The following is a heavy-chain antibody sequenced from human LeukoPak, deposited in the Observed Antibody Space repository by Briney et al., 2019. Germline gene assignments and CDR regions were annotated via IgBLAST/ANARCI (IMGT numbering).Heavy chain of an antibody. CDR2: ISYDGRTK. CDR3: DRGSSSFYGSSGYSYYFDN. V-gene: IGHV3-30*04. J-gene: IGHJ4*02. Sequence: GGSLRLSCAASGFTFNSYAIHWVRQAPGEGLEWVTIISYDGRTKYYADCVKGRFIISRDNSKNTLYLQMDSLRPEDTAVYYCDRGSSSFYGSSGYSYYFDNWGQGTLVTVSS. CDR1: GFTFNSYA. D-gene: IGHD3-22*01.